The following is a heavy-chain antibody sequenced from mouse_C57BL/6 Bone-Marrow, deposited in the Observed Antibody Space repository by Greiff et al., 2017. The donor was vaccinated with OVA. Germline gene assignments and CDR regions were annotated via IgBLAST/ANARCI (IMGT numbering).Heavy chain of an antibody. CDR1: GYTFTDYY. D-gene: IGHD1-1*01. V-gene: IGHV1-26*01. CDR2: INPNNGGT. J-gene: IGHJ4*01. CDR3: ARSRVITTVAMDY. Sequence: EVQLQQSGPELVKPGASVKISCKASGYTFTDYYMNWVKQSHGKSLEWIGDINPNNGGTSYNQKFKGKATLTVDKSSSTAYMELRSLTSEDSAVYYCARSRVITTVAMDYWGQGTSVTVSS.